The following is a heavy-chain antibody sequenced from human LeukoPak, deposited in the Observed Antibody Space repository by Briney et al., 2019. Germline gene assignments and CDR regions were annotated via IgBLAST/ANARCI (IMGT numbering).Heavy chain of an antibody. CDR2: IIPIFGTA. J-gene: IGHJ4*02. V-gene: IGHV1-69*06. CDR3: ARGARDCSSTSCPRALFDY. CDR1: GGTFSSYA. D-gene: IGHD2-2*01. Sequence: SVKVSCKASGGTFSSYAISWVRQAPGQGLEWMGGIIPIFGTANYAQKFQGRVTITADKSTSTAHMELSSLRSEDTAVYYCARGARDCSSTSCPRALFDYWGQGTLVTVSS.